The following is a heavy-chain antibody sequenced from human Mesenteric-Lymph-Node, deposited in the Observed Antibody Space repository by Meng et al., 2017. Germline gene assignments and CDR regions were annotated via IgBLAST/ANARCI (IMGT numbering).Heavy chain of an antibody. CDR1: GFTFSSYA. Sequence: GESLKISCAASGFTFSSYAMSWVRQAPGKGLEWVSAISGSGGSTYYADSVKGRFTISRDNSKNTLYLQMNSLRAEDTAVYYCARVGSDYVTSGWFDPWGQGTLVTVSS. CDR3: ARVGSDYVTSGWFDP. D-gene: IGHD3-22*01. J-gene: IGHJ5*02. V-gene: IGHV3-23*01. CDR2: ISGSGGST.